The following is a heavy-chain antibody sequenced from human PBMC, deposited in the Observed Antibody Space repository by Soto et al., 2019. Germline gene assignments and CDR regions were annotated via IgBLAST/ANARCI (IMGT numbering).Heavy chain of an antibody. CDR1: GFTFSSYG. J-gene: IGHJ6*02. CDR2: ISYDGSNK. D-gene: IGHD2-15*01. V-gene: IGHV3-30*18. Sequence: QVQLVESGGGVVQPGRSLRLSCAASGFTFSSYGMHWVRQAPGKGLEWVAVISYDGSNKYYADSVKGRFTISRDNSKNTMYQQMNSLRAEDTTVYYCAKSANIGSPYYYYYGMDVWGQGTTVTVSS. CDR3: AKSANIGSPYYYYYGMDV.